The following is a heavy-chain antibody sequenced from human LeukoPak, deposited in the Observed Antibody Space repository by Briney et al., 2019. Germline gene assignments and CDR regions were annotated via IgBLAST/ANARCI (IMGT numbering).Heavy chain of an antibody. V-gene: IGHV3-7*01. CDR3: AREPAGYSSGWFDY. CDR2: IKQDGSEK. Sequence: GGSLRLSCAASGFTFSSYWMSWVRQAPGKGLEWVANIKQDGSEKYYVDSVKGRFTISRDNAKNSLYLQMNSLRAEDTAVYYCAREPAGYSSGWFDYWGQGTLVTVSS. CDR1: GFTFSSYW. J-gene: IGHJ4*02. D-gene: IGHD6-19*01.